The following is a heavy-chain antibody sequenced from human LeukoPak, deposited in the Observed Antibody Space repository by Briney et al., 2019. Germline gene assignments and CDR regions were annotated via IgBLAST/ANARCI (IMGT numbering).Heavy chain of an antibody. CDR1: GFTFSSYG. Sequence: GSLRLSCAASGFTFSSYGMHWVRQPPGKGLEWIGEINHSGSTNYNPSLKSRVTISVDTSKNQFSLKLSSVTAADTAVYYCARDRQWLVDSFDYWGQGTLVTVSS. D-gene: IGHD6-19*01. CDR2: INHSGST. V-gene: IGHV4-34*01. J-gene: IGHJ4*02. CDR3: ARDRQWLVDSFDY.